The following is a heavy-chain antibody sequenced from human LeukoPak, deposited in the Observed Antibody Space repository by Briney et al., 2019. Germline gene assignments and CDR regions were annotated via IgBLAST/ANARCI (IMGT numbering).Heavy chain of an antibody. CDR1: RFTFDDYA. J-gene: IGHJ6*03. D-gene: IGHD6-25*01. CDR3: AKDRSGRSSYYYYMDV. V-gene: IGHV3-9*01. Sequence: GGSLRLSCAASRFTFDDYAMHWVRQAPGKGLEWVSVISWNSGSIGYADSVKGRFTISRDNAKNSLYLQMNSLRAEDTALYYCAKDRSGRSSYYYYMDVWGKGTTVTVSS. CDR2: ISWNSGSI.